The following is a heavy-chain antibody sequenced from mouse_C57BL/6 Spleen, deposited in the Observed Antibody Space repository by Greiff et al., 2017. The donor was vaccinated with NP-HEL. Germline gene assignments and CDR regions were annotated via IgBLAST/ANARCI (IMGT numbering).Heavy chain of an antibody. J-gene: IGHJ4*01. D-gene: IGHD1-1*01. Sequence: QVQLQQSGAELVRPGASVTLSCKASGYTFTDYEMHWVKQTPVHGLEWIGAIDPETGGTAYNQKFKGKAILTADKSSSTAYMELRSLTYEDSAVYYCARDFITTVVPYAMDYWGQGTSVTVSS. CDR3: ARDFITTVVPYAMDY. CDR2: IDPETGGT. V-gene: IGHV1-15*01. CDR1: GYTFTDYE.